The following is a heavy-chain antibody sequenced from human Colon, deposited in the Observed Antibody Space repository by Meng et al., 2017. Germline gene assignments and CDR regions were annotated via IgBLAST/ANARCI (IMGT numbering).Heavy chain of an antibody. V-gene: IGHV1-3*04. J-gene: IGHJ4*02. CDR3: ARDERGGPYYFDY. CDR1: GYSFTSYG. CDR2: IYTADGNR. Sequence: QVHLVQSGAWLKKPGASVKVSCQASGYSFTSYGMHWLRQAPRQRPEWMGWIYTADGNRRYSQRFQDRLTITSDTFARTAYMELSSLRSEDTAVYFCARDERGGPYYFDYWGQGTLVTVSS.